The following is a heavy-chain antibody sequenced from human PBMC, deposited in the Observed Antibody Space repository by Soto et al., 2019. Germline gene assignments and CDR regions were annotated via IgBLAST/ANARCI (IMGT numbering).Heavy chain of an antibody. CDR1: GFTFSSYG. J-gene: IGHJ6*02. CDR3: AREQDGDYFPSYYCYGMDV. CDR2: IWYDGSNK. D-gene: IGHD4-17*01. Sequence: QVQLVESGGGVVQPGRSLRLSCAASGFTFSSYGMHWVRQAPGKGLEWVAVIWYDGSNKYYADSVKGRFTISRDNSKNTLYLQMNSLRAEDTAVYYCAREQDGDYFPSYYCYGMDVWGQGTTVTVSS. V-gene: IGHV3-33*01.